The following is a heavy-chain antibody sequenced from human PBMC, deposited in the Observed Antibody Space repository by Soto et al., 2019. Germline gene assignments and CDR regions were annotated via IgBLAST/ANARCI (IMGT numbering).Heavy chain of an antibody. J-gene: IGHJ4*02. D-gene: IGHD3-16*01. CDR2: ISPDSGGT. V-gene: IGHV1-2*02. CDR1: GYTFTGYY. CDR3: ARDPIGGGAPYYIDY. Sequence: ASVKVSCKASGYTFTGYYIYWVRQAPGQGLEWMGGISPDSGGTDYAQKFQGRITMTRDTSISTAYMELSGLRSDGTAVYYCARDPIGGGAPYYIDYWGQGTLVTVSS.